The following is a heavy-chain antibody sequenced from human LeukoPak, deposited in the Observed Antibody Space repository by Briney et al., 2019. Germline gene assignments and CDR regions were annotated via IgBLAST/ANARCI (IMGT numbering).Heavy chain of an antibody. J-gene: IGHJ4*01. Sequence: SETLSLTCAVSGGSISSSNWWSWVRQPPGKGLEWIGEIYHSGSTNYNPSLKSRVTISVDTSKNQFSLKLSSVTAADTAVYYCARHDGVVVLHGGLDYWGQGILVSVSS. V-gene: IGHV4-4*02. CDR1: GGSISSSNW. D-gene: IGHD3-22*01. CDR3: ARHDGVVVLHGGLDY. CDR2: IYHSGST.